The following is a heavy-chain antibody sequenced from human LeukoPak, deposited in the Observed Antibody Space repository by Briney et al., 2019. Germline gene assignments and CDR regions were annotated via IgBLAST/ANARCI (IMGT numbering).Heavy chain of an antibody. J-gene: IGHJ6*03. CDR2: FDSSGST. V-gene: IGHV4-39*01. CDR1: GGSFTSRSFY. Sequence: SETLSLTCTVSGGSFTSRSFYWGWIRQPPGKGLDWFVNFDSSGSTYYNPSLKSRVTISVYTSKDQFSLNMISVTAADTAVYYCARLRDDGGLNFYYYMDVWGGGTAVTVSS. D-gene: IGHD4-23*01. CDR3: ARLRDDGGLNFYYYMDV.